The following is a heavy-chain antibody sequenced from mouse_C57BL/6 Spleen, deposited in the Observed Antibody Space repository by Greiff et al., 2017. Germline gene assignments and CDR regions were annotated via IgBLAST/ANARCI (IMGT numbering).Heavy chain of an antibody. D-gene: IGHD1-1*01. CDR3: TSYYYGSSYGYFDV. Sequence: QVQLQQSGAELVRPGASVTLSCKASGYTFTDYEMHWVKQTPVHGLEWIGAIDPETGGTAYNQKFKGKAILTADKSSSTAYMELRSLTSEDSAVYYGTSYYYGSSYGYFDVWGTGTTVTVSS. V-gene: IGHV1-15*01. CDR1: GYTFTDYE. J-gene: IGHJ1*03. CDR2: IDPETGGT.